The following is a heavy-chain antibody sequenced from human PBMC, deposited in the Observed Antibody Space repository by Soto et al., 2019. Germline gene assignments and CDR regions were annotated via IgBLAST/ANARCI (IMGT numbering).Heavy chain of an antibody. D-gene: IGHD3-9*01. Sequence: PGESLKISCKGSGYSFTSYWIGWVRQMPGKGLEWMGIIYPGDSDTRYSPSFQGQVTISADKSISTAYLQWSSLKASDTAMYYCARFPAYYDILTGYHYYGMDVGGQGTTVTVSS. CDR2: IYPGDSDT. CDR1: GYSFTSYW. V-gene: IGHV5-51*01. CDR3: ARFPAYYDILTGYHYYGMDV. J-gene: IGHJ6*02.